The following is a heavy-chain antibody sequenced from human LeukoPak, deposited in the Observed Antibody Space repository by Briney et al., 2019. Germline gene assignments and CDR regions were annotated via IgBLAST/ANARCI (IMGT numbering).Heavy chain of an antibody. J-gene: IGHJ4*02. CDR2: INHSGST. CDR1: GGSFSGYY. D-gene: IGHD4-17*01. V-gene: IGHV4-34*01. Sequence: SETLSLTCAVYGGSFSGYYWSWIRQPPGKGLEWIGEINHSGSTNYNPSLKSRVTMSVDTSKNQFSLKLSSVTAADTAVYYCAREGYGDYEFDYWGQGTLVTVSS. CDR3: AREGYGDYEFDY.